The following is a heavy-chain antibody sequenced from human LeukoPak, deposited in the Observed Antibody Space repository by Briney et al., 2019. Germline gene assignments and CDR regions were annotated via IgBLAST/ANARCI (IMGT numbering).Heavy chain of an antibody. V-gene: IGHV1-2*02. CDR2: INPNSGGT. D-gene: IGHD1-26*01. Sequence: ASVKVSCKASGYSFTGYYMHWVRQAPGQGLEWMGWINPNSGGTNYAQKFQGRVTMTRDTSISTAYMELSRLRSDDTTVYYCARYSFNGATSYWGQGTLATVSS. CDR3: ARYSFNGATSY. CDR1: GYSFTGYY. J-gene: IGHJ4*02.